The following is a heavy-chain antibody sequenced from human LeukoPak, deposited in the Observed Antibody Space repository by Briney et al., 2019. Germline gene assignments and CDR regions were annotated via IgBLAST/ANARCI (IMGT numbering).Heavy chain of an antibody. CDR1: GFTFSSYW. J-gene: IGHJ4*02. D-gene: IGHD4-17*01. CDR2: INSDGSST. V-gene: IGHV3-74*01. Sequence: GWSLRLSCAASGFTFSSYWMHWVRQAPGKGLVWVSRINSDGSSTNYADSVKGRFTISRDNAKNTLYLQMDSLRAEDTAVYYCARALTTSTTVTTGYWGQGILVTVSS. CDR3: ARALTTSTTVTTGY.